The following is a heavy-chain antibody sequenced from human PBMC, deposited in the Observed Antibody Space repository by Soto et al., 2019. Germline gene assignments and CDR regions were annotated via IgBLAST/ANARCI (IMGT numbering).Heavy chain of an antibody. CDR1: GFRFGDYA. CDR2: ISGSGGST. CDR3: AKEADISGYYPDY. Sequence: PGGALRLSCAASGFRFGDYAMHWVRQAPGKGLEWVSVISGSGGSTHYADSVKGRSTISRGNSKNTLHLQVNSLRGEDTAVYYCAKEADISGYYPDYWGQGTQVTVSS. D-gene: IGHD3-22*01. V-gene: IGHV3-23*01. J-gene: IGHJ4*02.